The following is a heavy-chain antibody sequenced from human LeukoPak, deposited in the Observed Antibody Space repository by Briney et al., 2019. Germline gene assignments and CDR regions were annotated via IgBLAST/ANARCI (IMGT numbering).Heavy chain of an antibody. D-gene: IGHD6-13*01. J-gene: IGHJ6*02. V-gene: IGHV4-59*01. CDR2: IYYSGST. CDR1: GGSISSYY. CDR3: ARDAIAAAGYYYGMDV. Sequence: PSETLSLTCTVSGGSISSYYWSWIRQPPGKGLEWIGYIYYSGSTNYNPSLKSRVTISVDTSKNQFSLKLSSVTAADTAVYYCARDAIAAAGYYYGMDVWGQGTTVTVS.